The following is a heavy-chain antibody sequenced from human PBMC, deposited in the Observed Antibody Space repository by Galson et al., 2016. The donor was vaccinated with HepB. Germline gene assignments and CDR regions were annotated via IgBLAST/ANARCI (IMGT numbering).Heavy chain of an antibody. D-gene: IGHD5-18*01. CDR2: ISSSGGMI. Sequence: SLRLSCAASGFTFSSYEVHWVRQAPGKGLEWVSYISSSGGMIFYADSVRGRFTISRDHAENSLSLQMDSLRPEDTGVYFCVRDSGGYRDGPQYYLDYWGQGVLVTVSS. CDR3: VRDSGGYRDGPQYYLDY. J-gene: IGHJ4*02. V-gene: IGHV3-48*03. CDR1: GFTFSSYE.